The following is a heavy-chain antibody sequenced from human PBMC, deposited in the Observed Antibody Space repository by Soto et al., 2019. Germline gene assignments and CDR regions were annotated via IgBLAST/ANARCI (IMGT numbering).Heavy chain of an antibody. Sequence: SETLSLTCTVSGDSVRNQYWSWIRRPPGRRLEWIGYIYRSGSTKYNPSLKSRLTISVDTSKNQFSLKLSSVTAADTAVYYCARTLDYGHMDVWGKGTTVTVSS. V-gene: IGHV4-4*09. CDR2: IYRSGST. D-gene: IGHD3-16*01. CDR3: ARTLDYGHMDV. CDR1: GDSVRNQY. J-gene: IGHJ6*03.